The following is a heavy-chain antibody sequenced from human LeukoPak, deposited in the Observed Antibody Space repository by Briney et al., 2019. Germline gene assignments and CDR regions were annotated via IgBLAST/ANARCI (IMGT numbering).Heavy chain of an antibody. CDR3: ARVVTAILTGMGAFDI. D-gene: IGHD2-21*02. J-gene: IGHJ3*02. CDR2: IYHSGST. V-gene: IGHV4-30-2*01. Sequence: LQTLSLTCAVSGGSISSGGYSWSWIRQPPGKGLEWIGYIYHSGSTYYDPSLKSRVTISVDRSKNQFSLKLSSVTAADTAVYYCARVVTAILTGMGAFDIWGQGTMVTVSS. CDR1: GGSISSGGYS.